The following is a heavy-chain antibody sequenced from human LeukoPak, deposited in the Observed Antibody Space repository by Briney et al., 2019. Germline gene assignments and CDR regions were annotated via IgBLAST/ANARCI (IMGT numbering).Heavy chain of an antibody. CDR2: NSTSAVTI. D-gene: IGHD3-22*01. J-gene: IGHJ4*02. CDR1: GFPFSDYY. Sequence: SGESLRLSCAASGFPFSDYYMTWIPQAPEKAREWISYNSTSAVTIYYEGSVKGRLTISRDNAKNSLYLQMNSLRAEDTAVYYCARDAIDSSGFDFDYWGQGTLVTVSS. CDR3: ARDAIDSSGFDFDY. V-gene: IGHV3-11*04.